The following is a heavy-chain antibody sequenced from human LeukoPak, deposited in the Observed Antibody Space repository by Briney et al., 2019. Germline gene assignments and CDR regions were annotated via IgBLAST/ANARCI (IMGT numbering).Heavy chain of an antibody. CDR1: GGSISSYY. Sequence: SETLSLTCTVSGGSISSYYWSWIREPPGKGLVWIGYIYYSGSTNYNPSLKSRVTISVDTSKNQFSLKLSSVTAADTAVYYCARERGSSSPYDYWGQGTLVTVSS. D-gene: IGHD6-6*01. CDR3: ARERGSSSPYDY. CDR2: IYYSGST. V-gene: IGHV4-59*01. J-gene: IGHJ4*02.